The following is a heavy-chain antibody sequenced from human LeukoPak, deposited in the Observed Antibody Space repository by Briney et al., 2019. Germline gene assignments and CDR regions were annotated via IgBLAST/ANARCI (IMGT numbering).Heavy chain of an antibody. V-gene: IGHV3-66*01. CDR2: IYAGGRS. CDR1: GFTVSNNY. Sequence: GGSLRLSCAASGFTVSNNYMTWLRQAPGKGLEWVSVIYAGGRSYYADSVKDRFTISRDNSTNTLYLQMDSLRAEDTAVYYCARAVSDTAMVNDYWGQGTLVTVSS. CDR3: ARAVSDTAMVNDY. D-gene: IGHD5-18*01. J-gene: IGHJ4*02.